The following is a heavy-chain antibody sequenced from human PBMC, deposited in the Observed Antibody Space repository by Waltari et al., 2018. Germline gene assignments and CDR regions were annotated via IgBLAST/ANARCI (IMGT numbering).Heavy chain of an antibody. CDR1: GYSISSGYY. CDR3: ARGNSGYYYPDY. D-gene: IGHD5-12*01. CDR2: IYHSGST. J-gene: IGHJ4*02. V-gene: IGHV4-38-2*01. Sequence: QVQLQESGPGLVKPSETLSLTCAVSGYSISSGYYWGWNRPPPGQGLEWIGSIYHSGSTYYNPSLKSRVTISVDTAKNQFSLKLSSVTAADTAVYYCARGNSGYYYPDYWGQGTLVTVSS.